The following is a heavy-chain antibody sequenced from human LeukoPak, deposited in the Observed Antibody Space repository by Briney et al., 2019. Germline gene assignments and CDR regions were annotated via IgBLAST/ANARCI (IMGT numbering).Heavy chain of an antibody. V-gene: IGHV4-38-2*02. CDR2: IYYSGST. Sequence: SETLSLTCIVSGYSISSGYYWGWIRQPPGKGLEWIGSIYYSGSTHYNPSLKSRVTISVDTSKNQFSLKLSSVTAADTAVYYCAREGSRFLLYNWFDPWGQGTLVTVSS. J-gene: IGHJ5*02. CDR3: AREGSRFLLYNWFDP. CDR1: GYSISSGYY. D-gene: IGHD3-16*01.